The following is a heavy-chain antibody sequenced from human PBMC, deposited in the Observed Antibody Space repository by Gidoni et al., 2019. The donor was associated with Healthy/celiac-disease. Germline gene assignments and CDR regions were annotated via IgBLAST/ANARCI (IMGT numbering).Heavy chain of an antibody. CDR1: GFTFSSYG. V-gene: IGHV3-33*01. D-gene: IGHD3-16*02. J-gene: IGHJ3*02. CDR2: IWYDGSNK. Sequence: QVQLVESGGGVVQPGRSLRLSCAASGFTFSSYGMHWVRQAPGKGLEWVAVIWYDGSNKYYADSVKGRFTISRDNSKNTLYLQMNSLRAEDTAVYYCARDQWSIYDYVWGSYPSIWGQGTMVTVSS. CDR3: ARDQWSIYDYVWGSYPSI.